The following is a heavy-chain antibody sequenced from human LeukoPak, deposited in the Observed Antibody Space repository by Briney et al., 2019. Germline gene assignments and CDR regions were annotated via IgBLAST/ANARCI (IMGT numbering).Heavy chain of an antibody. CDR2: ISGGPGTT. V-gene: IGHV3-23*01. J-gene: IGHJ3*02. CDR3: WGYHYYGSGRDAFEI. CDR1: GFTFSNYA. D-gene: IGHD3-10*01. Sequence: GGSLRLSCAGSGFTFSNYAMAWVRQAPGKGLQWVSTISGGPGTTYYADSVKGRLTISRDNFRSTVYQQMNSLRAEDTAVYYCWGYHYYGSGRDAFEIWGQGTTVTVSS.